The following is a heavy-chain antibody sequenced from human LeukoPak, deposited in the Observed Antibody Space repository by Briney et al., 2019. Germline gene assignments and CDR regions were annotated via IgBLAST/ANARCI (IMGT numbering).Heavy chain of an antibody. J-gene: IGHJ4*02. V-gene: IGHV4-39*01. D-gene: IGHD6-13*01. CDR3: ARIAAAGTLTFDY. CDR2: IYYSGST. CDR1: GGSISSSSYY. Sequence: SETLSLTCTVSGGSISSSSYYWGWIRQPPGKGLEWIGSIYYSGSTYYNPSLKSRVTISVDTSKNQFSLKLSSVTAADTAVYHCARIAAAGTLTFDYWGQGTLVTVSS.